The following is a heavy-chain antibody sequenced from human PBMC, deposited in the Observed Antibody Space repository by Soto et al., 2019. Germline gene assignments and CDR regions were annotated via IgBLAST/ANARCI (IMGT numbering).Heavy chain of an antibody. Sequence: ASVKVSCKASGYTFTSYDINWVRQATGQGLELMGLMNPNSGNTGYAQKFQGRVTMTRNTSISTAYMELSSLRSEDTAVYYCARVFSKAVANPWGQGTLVTVSS. V-gene: IGHV1-8*01. CDR1: GYTFTSYD. J-gene: IGHJ5*02. D-gene: IGHD6-19*01. CDR2: MNPNSGNT. CDR3: ARVFSKAVANP.